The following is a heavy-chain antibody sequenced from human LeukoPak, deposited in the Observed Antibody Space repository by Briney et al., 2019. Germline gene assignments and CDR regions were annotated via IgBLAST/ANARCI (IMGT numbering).Heavy chain of an antibody. J-gene: IGHJ5*02. CDR3: ARVADGHRLSGT. Sequence: ASVKVSCKASGGTFSSYAISWVRQAPGQGLEWMGRIIPILGIANYAQKFQGRVTITADKSTSTAYMELSSLRSEDTAVYYCARVADGHRLSGTWGQGTLVTVSS. CDR1: GGTFSSYA. CDR2: IIPILGIA. V-gene: IGHV1-69*04. D-gene: IGHD3-10*01.